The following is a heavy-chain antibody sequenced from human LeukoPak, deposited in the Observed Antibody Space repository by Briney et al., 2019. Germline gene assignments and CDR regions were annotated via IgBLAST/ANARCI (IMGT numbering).Heavy chain of an antibody. CDR1: GFTFSSYA. CDR2: ISGSGGST. CDR3: AKVRGIAVAGILDY. D-gene: IGHD6-19*01. J-gene: IGHJ4*02. Sequence: GGSLRLSCAASGFTFSSYAMHWVRQAPGKGLEWVSAISGSGGSTYYADSVKGRFTISRDNSKNTLYLQMNSLRAEDTAVYYCAKVRGIAVAGILDYWGQGTLVTVSS. V-gene: IGHV3-23*01.